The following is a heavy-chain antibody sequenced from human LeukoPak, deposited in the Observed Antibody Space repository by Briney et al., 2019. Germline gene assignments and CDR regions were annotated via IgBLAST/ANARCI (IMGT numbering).Heavy chain of an antibody. D-gene: IGHD5-18*01. J-gene: IGHJ4*02. CDR3: AKEKLPSGYSFLTDY. V-gene: IGHV3-30*18. Sequence: GGSLRLSCAASGFTFTGNAMSWVRQAPGKGLEWVAVISYDGPNKYYADSVKGRFTISRDDSKSALYLQMNSLRAEDTAVYYCAKEKLPSGYSFLTDYWGQGTLVTVSS. CDR2: ISYDGPNK. CDR1: GFTFTGNA.